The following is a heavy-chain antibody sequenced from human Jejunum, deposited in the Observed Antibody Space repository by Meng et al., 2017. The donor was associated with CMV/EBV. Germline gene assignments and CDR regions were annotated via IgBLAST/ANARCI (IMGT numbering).Heavy chain of an antibody. V-gene: IGHV3-7*01. J-gene: IGHJ4*02. CDR2: IKQDGSEK. D-gene: IGHD6-6*01. CDR1: GVTFSTFW. CDR3: ATTSSSSY. Sequence: LSCASSGVTFSTFWTSWFRQAPGKGLEWVAHIKQDGSEKYYVDSVKGRFTISRDNTENSLFLQMNTLRAEDTAVYYCATTSSSSYWGQGARVTVSS.